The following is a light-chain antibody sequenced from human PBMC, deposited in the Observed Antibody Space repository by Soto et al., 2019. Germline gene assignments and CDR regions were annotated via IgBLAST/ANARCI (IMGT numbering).Light chain of an antibody. V-gene: IGLV4-69*01. Sequence: QLVLTQSPSASASLGASVKLTCTLSSGHSSNAIAWHQQQPEKGPRFLMKVQSDGRHTKGDGVSDRFSGSSSGADRYLITSSLQSEDEADYYCQTWGTGIRVFGGGTKLTVL. CDR3: QTWGTGIRV. CDR1: SGHSSNA. CDR2: VQSDGRH. J-gene: IGLJ3*02.